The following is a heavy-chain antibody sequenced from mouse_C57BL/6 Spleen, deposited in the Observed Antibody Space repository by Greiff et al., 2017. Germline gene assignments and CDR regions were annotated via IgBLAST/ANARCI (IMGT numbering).Heavy chain of an antibody. V-gene: IGHV1-64*01. CDR3: ARNPLTAVVGPYYFGY. CDR1: GYTFTSYW. J-gene: IGHJ2*01. Sequence: VQLQQPGAELVKPGASVKLSCKASGYTFTSYWMHWVKQRPGQGLEWIGMIHPNSGSTNYNEKFKSKATLTVDKSSSTAYMQLSSLTSENSAVYYCARNPLTAVVGPYYFGYWGKGTTLTV. CDR2: IHPNSGST. D-gene: IGHD1-1*01.